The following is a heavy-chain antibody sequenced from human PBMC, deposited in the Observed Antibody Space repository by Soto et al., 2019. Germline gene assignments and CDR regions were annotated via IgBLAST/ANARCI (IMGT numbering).Heavy chain of an antibody. CDR3: ARGGSIAAFFYYYYYGMDV. CDR1: GYTFTSYA. CDR2: INAGNGNT. Sequence: ASVKVSYKASGYTFTSYAMHWVRQAPGQRLEWMGWINAGNGNTKYSQKFQGRVTITRDTSASTAYMELSSLRSEDTAVYYCARGGSIAAFFYYYYYGMDVWGQGTTVTVSS. D-gene: IGHD6-6*01. V-gene: IGHV1-3*01. J-gene: IGHJ6*02.